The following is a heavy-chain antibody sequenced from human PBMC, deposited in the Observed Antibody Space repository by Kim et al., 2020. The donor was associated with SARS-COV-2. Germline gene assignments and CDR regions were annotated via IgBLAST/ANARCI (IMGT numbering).Heavy chain of an antibody. CDR3: ARGRYLDY. Sequence: TGNPTYVQGFTGRFVFSLDTSVSTAYLQISSLKAEDTAVYYCARGRYLDYWGQGALVTVSS. V-gene: IGHV7-4-1*02. CDR2: TGNP. J-gene: IGHJ4*02.